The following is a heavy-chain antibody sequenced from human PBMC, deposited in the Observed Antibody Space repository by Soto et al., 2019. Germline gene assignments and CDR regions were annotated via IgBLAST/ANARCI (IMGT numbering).Heavy chain of an antibody. J-gene: IGHJ4*02. CDR2: IYYIWST. D-gene: IGHD3-16*02. CDR3: ARESLRLGELSI. CDR1: GGSISSGGYY. V-gene: IGHV4-31*03. Sequence: QVQLQESGPGLLKPSQTLSLTCTVSGGSISSGGYYWSWIRHHPGKGLEWIGYIYYIWSTYYSPSLKSRVTISVDTSKNQFSLKLSSVTAADTAVYYCARESLRLGELSIWGQGTLVTVSS.